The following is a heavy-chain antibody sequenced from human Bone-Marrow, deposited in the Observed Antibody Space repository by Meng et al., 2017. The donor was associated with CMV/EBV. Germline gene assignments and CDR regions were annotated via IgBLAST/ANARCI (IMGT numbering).Heavy chain of an antibody. V-gene: IGHV3-30*02. D-gene: IGHD5-18*01. CDR3: ARVDTAMGAFDI. CDR2: IRYDGSNK. J-gene: IGHJ3*02. Sequence: GESLKISCAASGFTFSSYGMHWVRQAPGKGLEWVAFIRYDGSNKYYADSVKGRFTISRDNAKNTLDLQMNSLRAEDTAVYYCARVDTAMGAFDIWGQGTMVTVSS. CDR1: GFTFSSYG.